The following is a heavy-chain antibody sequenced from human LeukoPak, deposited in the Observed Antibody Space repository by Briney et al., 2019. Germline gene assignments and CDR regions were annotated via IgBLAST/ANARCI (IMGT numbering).Heavy chain of an antibody. CDR3: VRGPPSYNWNDGGYFDY. CDR2: MSSSGVS. V-gene: IGHV4-4*07. Sequence: KASETLSLTCTVSGGSISSNYWNWIRLPARKGLEWIGRMSSSGVSNYNPSLQSRVTISVDKSRNQLSLKLTAVTAADTAVYYCVRGPPSYNWNDGGYFDYWGQGTLATVSS. D-gene: IGHD1-20*01. J-gene: IGHJ4*02. CDR1: GGSISSNY.